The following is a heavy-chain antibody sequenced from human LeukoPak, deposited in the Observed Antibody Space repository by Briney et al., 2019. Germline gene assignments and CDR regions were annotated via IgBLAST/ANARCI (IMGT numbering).Heavy chain of an antibody. D-gene: IGHD2-2*02. CDR2: IYTSGST. CDR1: GGSISSGSYY. CDR3: ARGRSVSSRTNIVVVPAAIYAFDI. Sequence: PSETLSLTCTVSGGSISSGSYYWSWIRQPAGKGPEWIGRIYTSGSTNYNPSLKSRVTISVDTSKNQFSLKLSSVTAADTAVYYCARGRSVSSRTNIVVVPAAIYAFDIWGQGTMVTVSS. J-gene: IGHJ3*02. V-gene: IGHV4-61*02.